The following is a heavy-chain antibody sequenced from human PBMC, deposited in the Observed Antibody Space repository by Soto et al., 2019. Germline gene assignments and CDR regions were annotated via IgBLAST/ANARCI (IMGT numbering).Heavy chain of an antibody. D-gene: IGHD6-13*01. J-gene: IGHJ6*02. V-gene: IGHV3-49*03. Sequence: PGESLKISCTASGFTFGDYAMSWFRQAPGKGLERVGFIRSKAYGGTTEYAASVKGRFTISRDDSKSIAYLQMNSLKTENTAVYYCTRDRAAAGGHYYYYGMDVWGQGTTVTVSS. CDR1: GFTFGDYA. CDR3: TRDRAAAGGHYYYYGMDV. CDR2: IRSKAYGGTT.